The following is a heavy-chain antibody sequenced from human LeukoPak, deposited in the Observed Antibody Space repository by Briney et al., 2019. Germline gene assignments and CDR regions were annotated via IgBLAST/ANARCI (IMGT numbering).Heavy chain of an antibody. V-gene: IGHV3-30*04. CDR2: ISFDGSNK. J-gene: IGHJ3*02. CDR3: AKVRYSGNDYDAFDI. Sequence: GGSLRLSCAASGFTFSTYAIHWVRQAPGKGLEWVAVISFDGSNKYYADSVKGRFTISRDNSKNTLYLQMNSLRADDTAVYYCAKVRYSGNDYDAFDIWGQGTMVTVSS. D-gene: IGHD5-12*01. CDR1: GFTFSTYA.